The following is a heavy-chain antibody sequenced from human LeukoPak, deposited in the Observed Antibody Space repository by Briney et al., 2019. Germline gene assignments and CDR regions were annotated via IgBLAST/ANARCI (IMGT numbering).Heavy chain of an antibody. V-gene: IGHV4-4*02. CDR2: IYHSGST. CDR1: GGSISSSNW. J-gene: IGHJ4*02. CDR3: ARAHHRRVYDYVWGSYPY. Sequence: SGTLSLTCAVSGGSISSSNWWSWVRQPPGKGLEWIGEIYHSGSTNYNPSLKSRVTISVDKSKNQFSLKLSSVTAADTAVYYCARAHHRRVYDYVWGSYPYWGQGTLVTVSS. D-gene: IGHD3-16*02.